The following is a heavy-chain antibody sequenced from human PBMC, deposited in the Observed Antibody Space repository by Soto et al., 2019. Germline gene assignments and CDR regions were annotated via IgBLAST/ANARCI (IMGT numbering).Heavy chain of an antibody. CDR3: ARHKYHSIGSSAY. CDR2: IYYSGST. CDR1: GGSISSSSYY. V-gene: IGHV4-39*01. D-gene: IGHD3-22*01. Sequence: PSETLSLTCTVSGGSISSSSYYWGWIRQPPGKGLEWFGSIYYSGSTYYNPSLKSRVTISVDTSKNQFSLKLSSVTAADTAVYYCARHKYHSIGSSAYWGQGTLVTVSS. J-gene: IGHJ4*02.